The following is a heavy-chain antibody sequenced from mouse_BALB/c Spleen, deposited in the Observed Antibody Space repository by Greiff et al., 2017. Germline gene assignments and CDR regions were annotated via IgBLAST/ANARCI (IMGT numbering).Heavy chain of an antibody. CDR3: ARCYGAY. D-gene: IGHD1-1*02. Sequence: EVQLQQSGPGLVKPSQSLSLTCSVTGYSITSGYYWNWIRQFPGNKLEWMGYISYDGSNNYNPSLKNRISITRDTSKNQFFLKLNSVTTEDTATYYWARCYGAYWGQGTLVTVSA. J-gene: IGHJ3*01. V-gene: IGHV3-6*02. CDR1: GYSITSGYY. CDR2: ISYDGSN.